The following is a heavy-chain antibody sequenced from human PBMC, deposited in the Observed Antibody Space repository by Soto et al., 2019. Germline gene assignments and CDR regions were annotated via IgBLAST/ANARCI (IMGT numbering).Heavy chain of an antibody. V-gene: IGHV3-74*01. Sequence: ESGGVLVQPGGSLRLSCVASGFTFDSHWMHWVRQAPGEGLVWVSRIKTDGYAAAYADSVKGRFTISRDNTRNTVYLQMNILRAEDTAFYFCVRESGVAADCWGQGTLVTVSS. CDR3: VRESGVAADC. CDR1: GFTFDSHW. CDR2: IKTDGYAA. J-gene: IGHJ4*02. D-gene: IGHD6-19*01.